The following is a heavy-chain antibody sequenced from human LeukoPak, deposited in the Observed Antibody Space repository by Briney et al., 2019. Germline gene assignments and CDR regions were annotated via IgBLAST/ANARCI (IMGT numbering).Heavy chain of an antibody. CDR2: ISSSSSTI. CDR1: GFTFSDYY. Sequence: GGSLRLSCAASGFTFSDYYMSWIRQAPGKGLEWVSYISSSSSTIYYADSVKGRFTISRDNAKNSLYLQMNSLRAEDTAVYYCARGAAARPMNWFDPWGQGTLVTVSS. J-gene: IGHJ5*02. V-gene: IGHV3-11*04. D-gene: IGHD6-6*01. CDR3: ARGAAARPMNWFDP.